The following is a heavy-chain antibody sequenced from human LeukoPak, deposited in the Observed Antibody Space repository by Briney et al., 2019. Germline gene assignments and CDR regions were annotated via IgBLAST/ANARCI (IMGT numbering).Heavy chain of an antibody. CDR2: IHHSGGT. J-gene: IGHJ5*02. CDR1: GESMIGHY. V-gene: IGHV4-34*10. Sequence: SETLSLTCAVYGESMIGHYWTWIRQPPGKRLEWIGEIHHSGGTNSNPSLKNRITMSIDMSKNQFSLKLNSVTAADTAVYFCARATASGSGRAYDRWAQGNLVPVSS. D-gene: IGHD3-10*01. CDR3: ARATASGSGRAYDR.